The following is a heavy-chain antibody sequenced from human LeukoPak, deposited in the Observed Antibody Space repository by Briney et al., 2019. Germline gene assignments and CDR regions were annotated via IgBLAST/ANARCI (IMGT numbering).Heavy chain of an antibody. CDR2: IKQDGSDK. CDR3: ARVKSELLEVDY. CDR1: GFSFSSYW. Sequence: PGGSLRLSCAASGFSFSSYWMSWVRQAPGKGLEWVANIKQDGSDKYYLDSMRGRFTISKDNSKNSLYLQMNSLRAEDTAVYYCARVKSELLEVDYWGQGTLVTVSS. J-gene: IGHJ4*02. D-gene: IGHD1-26*01. V-gene: IGHV3-7*03.